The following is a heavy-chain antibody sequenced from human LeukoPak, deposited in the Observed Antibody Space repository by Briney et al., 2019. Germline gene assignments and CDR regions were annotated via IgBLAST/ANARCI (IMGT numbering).Heavy chain of an antibody. CDR3: AKDDYDYVWGSYRSYFDY. J-gene: IGHJ4*02. CDR2: IRYDGSNK. V-gene: IGHV3-30*02. D-gene: IGHD3-16*02. Sequence: GGTLRLSCAASGFTFSSYGMHWVRQAPGKGLEWVAFIRYDGSNKYYADSVKGRFTISRDNSKNTLYLRMNSLRAEDTAVYYCAKDDYDYVWGSYRSYFDYWGQGTLVAVSS. CDR1: GFTFSSYG.